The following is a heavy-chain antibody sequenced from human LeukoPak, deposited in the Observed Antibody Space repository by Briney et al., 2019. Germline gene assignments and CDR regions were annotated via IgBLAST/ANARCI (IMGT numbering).Heavy chain of an antibody. D-gene: IGHD3-3*01. V-gene: IGHV3-15*01. Sequence: PGGSLRLSCAASGFTFGNAWMSWVRQAPGKGLEWVGRIKSKTDGGTTEYAAPVKGRFTISRDDSKNTLYLQMNSLKTEDTAVYYCTTDSYDYDFWSGSAYLYYFDYWGQGTLVTVSS. J-gene: IGHJ4*02. CDR3: TTDSYDYDFWSGSAYLYYFDY. CDR1: GFTFGNAW. CDR2: IKSKTDGGTT.